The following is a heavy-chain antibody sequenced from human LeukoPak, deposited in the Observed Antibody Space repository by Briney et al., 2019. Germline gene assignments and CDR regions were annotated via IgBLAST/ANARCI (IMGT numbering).Heavy chain of an antibody. Sequence: PGGSLRLSCAASGFTFSDYYMSWIRQAPGKGREWVSYISSSGATIYYAHSVKGRFTTSRYKGKSSLYLQMNRLRAEDTAVYYWARRGDSGSLQHFDYWGQGTLVTVSS. CDR2: ISSSGATI. CDR3: ARRGDSGSLQHFDY. CDR1: GFTFSDYY. V-gene: IGHV3-11*01. J-gene: IGHJ4*02. D-gene: IGHD1-26*01.